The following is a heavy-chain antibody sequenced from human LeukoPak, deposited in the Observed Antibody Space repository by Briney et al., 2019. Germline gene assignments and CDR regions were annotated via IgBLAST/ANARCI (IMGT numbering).Heavy chain of an antibody. D-gene: IGHD2-2*02. Sequence: GASVKVSCKASGYTFTIYDINWVRQATGQGLEWMGWMNPNSGNTGYAQKFQGRVTITRNTSISTAYMELSSLRSEDTAVYYCARGVVVVPAAIHYYYYGMDVWGQGTTVTVSS. CDR3: ARGVVVVPAAIHYYYYGMDV. J-gene: IGHJ6*02. CDR1: GYTFTIYD. CDR2: MNPNSGNT. V-gene: IGHV1-8*01.